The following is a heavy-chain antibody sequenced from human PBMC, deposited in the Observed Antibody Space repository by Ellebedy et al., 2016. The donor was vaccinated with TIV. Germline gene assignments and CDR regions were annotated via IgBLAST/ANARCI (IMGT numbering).Heavy chain of an antibody. CDR1: GFTVSSNY. CDR3: PKGQRVVTAPFDY. J-gene: IGHJ4*02. V-gene: IGHV3-23*01. Sequence: PGGSLRLSCAASGFTVSSNYMNWVRQAPGKGLEWVSAISVSGGTTYYADSVKGRFTISRDNSKNTLYLQMNSMRAEDTAVYYCPKGQRVVTAPFDYWGQGTLVTVSS. D-gene: IGHD2-21*02. CDR2: ISVSGGTT.